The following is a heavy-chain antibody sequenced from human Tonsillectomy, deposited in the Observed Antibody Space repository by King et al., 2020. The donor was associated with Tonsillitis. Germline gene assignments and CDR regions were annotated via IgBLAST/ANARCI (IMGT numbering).Heavy chain of an antibody. Sequence: QLVQSGAEVKKPGESLKISCKGSGYSFTNYWIAWVRQMPGKGLEWMGIIYPGDSDTRYSPSFQGQVTISADKSIRTAYLQWSSLKASDTAIYYCARLDAHLQIPKVVTGAYFYYYGLDVWGQGTTVTVSS. J-gene: IGHJ6*02. CDR1: GYSFTNYW. D-gene: IGHD2-21*02. CDR2: IYPGDSDT. V-gene: IGHV5-51*01. CDR3: ARLDAHLQIPKVVTGAYFYYYGLDV.